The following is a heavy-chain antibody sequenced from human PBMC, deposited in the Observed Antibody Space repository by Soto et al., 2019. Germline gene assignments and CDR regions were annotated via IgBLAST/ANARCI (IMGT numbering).Heavy chain of an antibody. V-gene: IGHV3-30-3*01. J-gene: IGHJ4*02. D-gene: IGHD3-10*01. CDR1: GFTFSSYA. CDR2: ISYDGSNK. CDR3: ARGPPNLGTQSRGFDY. Sequence: QVQLVESGGGVVQPGRSLRLSCAASGFTFSSYAMHWVRQAPGKGLEWVAVISYDGSNKYYADSVKGRFTISRDNSKNTLYLQMNSLRAEDTAVYYCARGPPNLGTQSRGFDYWGQGTLVTVSS.